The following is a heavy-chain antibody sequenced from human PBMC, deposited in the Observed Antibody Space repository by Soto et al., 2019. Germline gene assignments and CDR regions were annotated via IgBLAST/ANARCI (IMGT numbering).Heavy chain of an antibody. J-gene: IGHJ1*01. Sequence: QVQLVQSGAEVKKPGSSVKVSCKASGDTFSSYDISWVRQAPGQGLEWMGGIIPIFGTANYAQKFQGRVTITADESTSTAYMELSSLRSEDTAVYYCARVGDYVRAEYFQHWGQGTLVTVSS. V-gene: IGHV1-69*01. D-gene: IGHD4-17*01. CDR2: IIPIFGTA. CDR3: ARVGDYVRAEYFQH. CDR1: GDTFSSYD.